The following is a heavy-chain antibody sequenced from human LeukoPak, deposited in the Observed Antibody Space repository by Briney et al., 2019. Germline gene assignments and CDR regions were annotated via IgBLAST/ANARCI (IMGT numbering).Heavy chain of an antibody. CDR2: INHSGST. D-gene: IGHD3-22*01. J-gene: IGHJ5*02. V-gene: IGHV4-34*01. CDR3: ARETPMIKSGFDP. Sequence: SETLSLTCAVYGGSFSGYYWSWIRQPPGKGLEWIGEINHSGSTNYNPSLKSRVTISVDTSKNQFSLKLSSVTAADTAVYYCARETPMIKSGFDPWGRGTLVTVSS. CDR1: GGSFSGYY.